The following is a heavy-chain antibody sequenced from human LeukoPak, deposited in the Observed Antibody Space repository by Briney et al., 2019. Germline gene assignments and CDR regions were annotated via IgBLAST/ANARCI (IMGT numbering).Heavy chain of an antibody. V-gene: IGHV3-23*01. J-gene: IGHJ4*02. Sequence: GGSLRLSCAASGFTFSSYAMSWVCQAPGKGLEWVSTIIGSGGDTYYADSVKGRFTISRDTSKNTLYLQMKSLRAEDTAVYYCAKAWAAAGTFASWGQGTLVTVSS. CDR3: AKAWAAAGTFAS. D-gene: IGHD6-13*01. CDR1: GFTFSSYA. CDR2: IIGSGGDT.